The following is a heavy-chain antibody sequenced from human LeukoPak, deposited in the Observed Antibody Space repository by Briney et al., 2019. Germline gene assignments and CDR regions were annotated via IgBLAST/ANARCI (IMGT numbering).Heavy chain of an antibody. Sequence: GASVKVSCKASGYTFTSYDINWVRQASGQGLEWMGWMNPNSGNTGYAQKFQGRVTITRNTSISTAYMELSSLRSEDTAVYYCARDIDSSSPYDYWGQGTLVTVSS. J-gene: IGHJ4*02. CDR1: GYTFTSYD. D-gene: IGHD6-13*01. CDR3: ARDIDSSSPYDY. V-gene: IGHV1-8*03. CDR2: MNPNSGNT.